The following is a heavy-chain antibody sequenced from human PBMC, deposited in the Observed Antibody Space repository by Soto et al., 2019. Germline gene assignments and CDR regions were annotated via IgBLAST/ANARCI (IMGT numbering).Heavy chain of an antibody. D-gene: IGHD6-13*01. Sequence: PSETLSLTCAVYGGSFSGYYWSWIRQPPGKGLEWIGEINHSGSTNYNPSLKSRVTISVDTSKNQFSLKLSSVTAADTAVYYCARDEAAYYYYGMDVWGQGTTVTVSS. V-gene: IGHV4-34*01. CDR3: ARDEAAYYYYGMDV. J-gene: IGHJ6*02. CDR1: GGSFSGYY. CDR2: INHSGST.